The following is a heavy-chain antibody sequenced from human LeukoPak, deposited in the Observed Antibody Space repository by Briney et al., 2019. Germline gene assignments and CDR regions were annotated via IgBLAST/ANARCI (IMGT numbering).Heavy chain of an antibody. Sequence: GGSLRLSCAASGFTFSTYWMSWVRQAPGKGLEWVANIKQDGSEKYYVDSVKGRFTISRDNAKNSVYLQMNSLRADDTAAYYCAGTYYYDSSGYSYFDFWGQGTLVTVSS. D-gene: IGHD3-22*01. V-gene: IGHV3-7*01. J-gene: IGHJ4*02. CDR1: GFTFSTYW. CDR3: AGTYYYDSSGYSYFDF. CDR2: IKQDGSEK.